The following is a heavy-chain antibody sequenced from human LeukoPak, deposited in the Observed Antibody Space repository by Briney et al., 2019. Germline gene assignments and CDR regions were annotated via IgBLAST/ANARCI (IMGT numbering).Heavy chain of an antibody. V-gene: IGHV3-33*01. D-gene: IGHD1-26*01. CDR1: GFTFNTHG. CDR2: IWYDGSNK. Sequence: PGGSLRLSCAASGFTFNTHGMHWGRQAPGKGLEWVAVIWYDGSNKYYADSVKGRFTISRDNSKNTLYLQMNSLRVEDTAVHYCARLSGSYFDYWGQGTLVTVSS. CDR3: ARLSGSYFDY. J-gene: IGHJ4*02.